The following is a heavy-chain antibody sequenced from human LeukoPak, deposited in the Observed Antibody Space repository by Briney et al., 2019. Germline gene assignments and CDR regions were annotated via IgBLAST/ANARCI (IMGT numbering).Heavy chain of an antibody. Sequence: GGSLRLSCAASGFIFSTYGMHWVRQAPGKGLEWVAFLRSDGSDKYYADSVKGRFTISRDNSKNTLYLQMNSLRAEDTAVYYCARDGLFPAFDAFDIWGQGTMVTVSS. CDR1: GFIFSTYG. CDR3: ARDGLFPAFDAFDI. CDR2: LRSDGSDK. D-gene: IGHD2-21*01. V-gene: IGHV3-30*02. J-gene: IGHJ3*02.